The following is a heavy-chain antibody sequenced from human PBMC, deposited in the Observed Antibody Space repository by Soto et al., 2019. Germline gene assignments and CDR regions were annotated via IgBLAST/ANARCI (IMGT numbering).Heavy chain of an antibody. J-gene: IGHJ4*02. CDR3: ARHASRILYYFAF. V-gene: IGHV4-59*08. CDR1: GGSVNNYA. Sequence: PSETLSLTCTVSGGSVNNYAWSWIRQSPGKGLEWIGYIYFSGSANCNPSLKSRLAMSVDTSTNQFSLRLDAVTAADTAVYYCARHASRILYYFAFWGQGTLVTVSS. D-gene: IGHD2-2*02. CDR2: IYFSGSA.